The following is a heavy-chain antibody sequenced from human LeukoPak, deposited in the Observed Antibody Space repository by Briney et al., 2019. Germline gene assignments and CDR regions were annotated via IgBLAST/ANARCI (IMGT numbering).Heavy chain of an antibody. D-gene: IGHD5-12*01. CDR2: INHSGST. V-gene: IGHV4-34*01. Sequence: KTSETLSPTCAVYGGSFSGYYWSWIRQPPGKGLEWIGEINHSGSTNYNPSLKSRVTISVDTSKNQFSLKLSSVTAADTAVYYCARGETYSGYDSRYYYYGMDVWGQGTTVTVSS. CDR3: ARGETYSGYDSRYYYYGMDV. J-gene: IGHJ6*02. CDR1: GGSFSGYY.